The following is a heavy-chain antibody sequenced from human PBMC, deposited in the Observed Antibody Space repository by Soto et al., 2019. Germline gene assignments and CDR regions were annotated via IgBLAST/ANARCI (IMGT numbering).Heavy chain of an antibody. D-gene: IGHD5-12*01. CDR1: GFTFSSYE. Sequence: GGSLRLSCAASGFTFSSYEMNWVRQAPGKGLEWVSYISSSGSTIYYAGSVKGRFTISRDNAKNSLYLQMNSLRAEDTAVYYCARDSIVTTHAFDIWGQGTMVTVSS. V-gene: IGHV3-48*03. CDR2: ISSSGSTI. J-gene: IGHJ3*02. CDR3: ARDSIVTTHAFDI.